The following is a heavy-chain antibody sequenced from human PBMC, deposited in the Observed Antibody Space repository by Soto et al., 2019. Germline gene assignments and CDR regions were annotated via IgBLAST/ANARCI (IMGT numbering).Heavy chain of an antibody. D-gene: IGHD2-15*01. CDR3: ARSLYCSGGSCLLGSDYGMDV. CDR2: INPNSGGT. V-gene: IGHV1-2*02. Sequence: ASVKVSCKASGYTFTGYYMHWVRQAPGQGLEWMGWINPNSGGTNYAQKFQGRVTMTRDTSISTAYMELSRLRSDDTAVYYCARSLYCSGGSCLLGSDYGMDVWGQGTTVTVSS. CDR1: GYTFTGYY. J-gene: IGHJ6*02.